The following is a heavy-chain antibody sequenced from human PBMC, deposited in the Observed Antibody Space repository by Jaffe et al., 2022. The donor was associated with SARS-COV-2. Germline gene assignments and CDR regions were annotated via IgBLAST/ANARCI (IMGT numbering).Heavy chain of an antibody. V-gene: IGHV3-15*01. CDR3: SPSRWLGSGYYYTASEAEG. CDR1: GFVFHYAW. Sequence: EVHLVESGGGLVKPGASLRLSCAASGFVFHYAWMTWVRQAPGKGLEWVGRIKSRHDGGASDYATPVKGRFTISRDDSKDTLYLQMNSLKTEDTAVYYCSPSRWLGSGYYYTASEAEGWGQGTLVIVSS. D-gene: IGHD3-10*01. CDR2: IKSRHDGGAS. J-gene: IGHJ1*01.